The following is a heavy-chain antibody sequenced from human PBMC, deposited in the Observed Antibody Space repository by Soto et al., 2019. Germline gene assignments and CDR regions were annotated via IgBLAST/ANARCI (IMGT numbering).Heavy chain of an antibody. J-gene: IGHJ4*02. CDR2: IWYDGSNK. CDR1: GFTFSSYG. V-gene: IGHV3-33*01. CDR3: ARDLRPFKLRFLEWDGSGPSDY. Sequence: GGSLRLSCAASGFTFSSYGMHWVRQAPGKGLEWVAVIWYDGSNKYYADSVKGRFTISRDNSKNTLYLQMNSLRAEDTAVYYCARDLRPFKLRFLEWDGSGPSDYWGQGTLVTVSS. D-gene: IGHD3-3*01.